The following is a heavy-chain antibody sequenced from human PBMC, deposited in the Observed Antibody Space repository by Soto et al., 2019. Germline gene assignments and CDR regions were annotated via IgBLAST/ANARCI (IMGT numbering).Heavy chain of an antibody. CDR1: GFTFRKNV. Sequence: GGSLRLSCAASGFTFRKNVLSWVRQAPGKALDWVSGITGSGRDTYYADSVKGRFTIPRDNSKNMVFLQMNSLRAEDTALYYCAKNGLDNSPSAIDSWGPGTPVTVSS. J-gene: IGHJ4*02. CDR3: AKNGLDNSPSAIDS. D-gene: IGHD2-8*01. V-gene: IGHV3-23*01. CDR2: ITGSGRDT.